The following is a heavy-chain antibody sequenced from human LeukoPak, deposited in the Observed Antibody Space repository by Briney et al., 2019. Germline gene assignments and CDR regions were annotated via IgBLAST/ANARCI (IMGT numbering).Heavy chain of an antibody. CDR3: ARDDSSSLGWFDP. J-gene: IGHJ5*02. Sequence: ASVKVSCKASGYTFTSYAMHWVRQAPGQRLEWMGWINAGNGNTKYSQKFQGRVTITRDTSASTAYMELSSLRSEDTAVYYCARDDSSSLGWFDPWGQGTLVTVSS. D-gene: IGHD6-13*01. CDR1: GYTFTSYA. V-gene: IGHV1-3*01. CDR2: INAGNGNT.